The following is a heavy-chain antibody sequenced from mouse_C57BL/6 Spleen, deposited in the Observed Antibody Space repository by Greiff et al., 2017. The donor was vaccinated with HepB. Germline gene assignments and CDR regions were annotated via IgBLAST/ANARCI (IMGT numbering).Heavy chain of an antibody. V-gene: IGHV1-69*01. Sequence: QVQLQQSGAELVMPGASVKLSCTASGYTFTSYWMHWVKQRPGQGLEWIGEIDPSDSYTNYNQKFKGKSTLPVDKSSSTAYMQLSSLTSEDSAVYDCARCYDGYYVGAMDYWGQGTSVTVAS. CDR3: ARCYDGYYVGAMDY. CDR2: IDPSDSYT. D-gene: IGHD2-3*01. J-gene: IGHJ4*01. CDR1: GYTFTSYW.